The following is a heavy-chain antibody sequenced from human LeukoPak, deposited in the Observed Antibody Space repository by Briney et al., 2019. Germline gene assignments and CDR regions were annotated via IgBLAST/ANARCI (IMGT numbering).Heavy chain of an antibody. V-gene: IGHV4-30-4*08. D-gene: IGHD3-3*01. CDR1: GGSISSGDYY. Sequence: SETLSLTCTVSGGSISSGDYYWSWIRQPPRKGLEWIGYIYYSGSTYYNPSLKSRVTISVDTFKNQFSLKLISVTAADTALYYCARADFCSGYFDYWGQGTLVTVSS. CDR3: ARADFCSGYFDY. CDR2: IYYSGST. J-gene: IGHJ4*02.